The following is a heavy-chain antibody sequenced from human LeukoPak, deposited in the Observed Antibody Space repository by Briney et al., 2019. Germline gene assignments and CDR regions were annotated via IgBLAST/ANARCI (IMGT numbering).Heavy chain of an antibody. D-gene: IGHD1-14*01. CDR3: AKDPGITGYYLDY. J-gene: IGHJ4*02. Sequence: PGGSLRLSCVASGFTFSSYGMSWVRQAPGKGLEWVSAITGSGGGTYYADSVKGRFTISRDNSKSTLYLQMNSLRAEDTAVYYCAKDPGITGYYLDYWGQGTLVTVSS. V-gene: IGHV3-23*01. CDR2: ITGSGGGT. CDR1: GFTFSSYG.